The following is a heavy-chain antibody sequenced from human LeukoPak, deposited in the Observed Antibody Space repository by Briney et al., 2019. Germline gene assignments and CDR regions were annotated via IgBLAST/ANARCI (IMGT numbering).Heavy chain of an antibody. V-gene: IGHV3-33*06. Sequence: PGGSPRLSCAASGFTFSSYGMHWVRQAPGKGLEWVAVIWYDGSNKYYADSVKGRFTISRDNSKNTLYLQMNSLRAEDTAVYYCAKEQYSSSWPDYWGQGTLVTVSS. CDR1: GFTFSSYG. J-gene: IGHJ4*02. CDR3: AKEQYSSSWPDY. D-gene: IGHD6-13*01. CDR2: IWYDGSNK.